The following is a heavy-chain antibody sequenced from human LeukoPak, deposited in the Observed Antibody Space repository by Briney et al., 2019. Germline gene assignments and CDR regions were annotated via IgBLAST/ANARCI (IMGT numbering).Heavy chain of an antibody. V-gene: IGHV3-66*02. J-gene: IGHJ4*02. CDR1: EFSVGSNY. CDR2: IYSGGST. Sequence: GGSLRLSCAASEFSVGSNYMTWVRQAPGKGLEWVSLIYSGGSTYYADSVKGRFTISRDNSKNTLYLQMNSLRAEDTAVYYCAKDQKRIFDYWGQGTLVTVSS. CDR3: AKDQKRIFDY. D-gene: IGHD2/OR15-2a*01.